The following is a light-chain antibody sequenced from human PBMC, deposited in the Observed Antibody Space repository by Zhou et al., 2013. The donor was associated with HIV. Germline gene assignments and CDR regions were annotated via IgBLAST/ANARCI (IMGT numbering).Light chain of an antibody. V-gene: IGKV2-28*01. J-gene: IGKJ4*01. CDR2: LGS. CDR1: QSLLHSNGYNY. CDR3: MQALQPLT. Sequence: DIVMTQSPLSLPVTPGEPASISCRSSQSLLHSNGYNYLDWYLQKPGQSPQLLIYLGSLRASGVPDRFSGSGSGTDFTLKISRVEAEDVGVYYCMQALQPLTFGGGTKVEIK.